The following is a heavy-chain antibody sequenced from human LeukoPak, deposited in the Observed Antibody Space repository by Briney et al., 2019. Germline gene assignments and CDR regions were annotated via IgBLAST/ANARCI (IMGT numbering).Heavy chain of an antibody. CDR2: ISYTGNT. CDR3: ARHYLGYCSSTSCYTDYYYYGMDV. CDR1: GGSISSYY. J-gene: IGHJ6*02. D-gene: IGHD2-2*02. Sequence: SETLSLTCTVSGGSISSYYWSWIRQPPGKGLEWIGYISYTGNTNHNPSLKGRVTISVDTSKNQFSLKLSSVTAADTAVYYCARHYLGYCSSTSCYTDYYYYGMDVWGQGTTVTVSS. V-gene: IGHV4-59*08.